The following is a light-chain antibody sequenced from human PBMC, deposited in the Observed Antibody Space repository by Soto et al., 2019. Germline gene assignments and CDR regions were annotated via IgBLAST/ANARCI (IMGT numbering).Light chain of an antibody. CDR1: QSVSSSY. V-gene: IGKV3-20*01. J-gene: IGKJ4*01. CDR3: QQYGSSPFLT. CDR2: GAS. Sequence: EIVLTQSPGTLSLSPGERATLSCRASQSVSSSYLAWYQQKPGQAPRLLIYGASSRATGIPDRFSGSGSGTDFTLTISRLEPEDFAVYYCQQYGSSPFLTFGGGTKVKIK.